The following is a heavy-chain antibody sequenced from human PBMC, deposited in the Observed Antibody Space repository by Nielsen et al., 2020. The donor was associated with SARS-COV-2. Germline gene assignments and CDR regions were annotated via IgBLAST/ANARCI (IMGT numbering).Heavy chain of an antibody. V-gene: IGHV1-46*01. D-gene: IGHD3-16*01. Sequence: ASVKVSCKASGYTFTSYYTHWVRQAPGQGLEWMGIINPSGGSTSYAQKFQGRVTMTRDTSTSTVYMELSSLRSEDTAVYYCARGGNLYYYYYYAMDVWGQGTTVTVSS. CDR1: GYTFTSYY. J-gene: IGHJ6*02. CDR3: ARGGNLYYYYYYAMDV. CDR2: INPSGGST.